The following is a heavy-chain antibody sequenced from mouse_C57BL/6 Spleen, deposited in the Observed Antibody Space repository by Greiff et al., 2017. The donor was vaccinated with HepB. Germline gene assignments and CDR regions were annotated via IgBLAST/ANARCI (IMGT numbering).Heavy chain of an antibody. Sequence: QVHVKQPGAELVKPGASVKLSCKASGYTFTSYWMQWVKQRPGQGLEWIGEIDPSDSYTNYNQKFKGKATLTVDTSSSTAYMQLSSLTSEDSAVYYCARSIYYDVWGTGTTVTVSS. CDR1: GYTFTSYW. D-gene: IGHD2-1*01. V-gene: IGHV1-50*01. CDR2: IDPSDSYT. CDR3: ARSIYYDV. J-gene: IGHJ1*03.